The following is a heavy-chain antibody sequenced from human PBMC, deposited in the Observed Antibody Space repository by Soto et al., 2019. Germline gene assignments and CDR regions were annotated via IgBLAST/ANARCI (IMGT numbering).Heavy chain of an antibody. CDR3: ATDHYGSNSDALEY. V-gene: IGHV3-48*02. CDR2: IRSSSSII. J-gene: IGHJ4*02. D-gene: IGHD4-17*01. Sequence: GSLRLSCAASGFAFNSYDMNWVRQAPGKGLEWVSFIRSSSSIIYYADSVKGRFTISRDNAKNSLYLRMNSLRDEDTAVYYCATDHYGSNSDALEYWGQGTLVTVSS. CDR1: GFAFNSYD.